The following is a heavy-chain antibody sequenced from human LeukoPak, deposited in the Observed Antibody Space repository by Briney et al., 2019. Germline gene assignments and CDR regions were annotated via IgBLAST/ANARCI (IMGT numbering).Heavy chain of an antibody. Sequence: PSETLSLTCAVYGVSFSGYYWSWIRQPPGKGLEWIGEINHSGSTNYNPSLKSRVTISVDTSKNQFSLKLSSVTAADTAVYYCARVVDYYYYGMDVWGQGTTVTVSS. CDR1: GVSFSGYY. J-gene: IGHJ6*02. V-gene: IGHV4-34*01. CDR3: ARVVDYYYYGMDV. CDR2: INHSGST.